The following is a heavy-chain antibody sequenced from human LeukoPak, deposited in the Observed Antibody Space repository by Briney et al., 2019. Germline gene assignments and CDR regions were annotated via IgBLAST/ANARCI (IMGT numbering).Heavy chain of an antibody. CDR3: TARYCRSTSCYGEYFQR. J-gene: IGHJ1*01. V-gene: IGHV3-15*01. D-gene: IGHD2-2*01. Sequence: GGSLRLSCAASGFTFRNAWMSWVRQAPGKGLEWVGRIKSKTDGGTTDYAARVKGRFTISRDDSKNTLYLQMNSLKTEDTAVYYCTARYCRSTSCYGEYFQRWGQGTLVTVSS. CDR2: IKSKTDGGTT. CDR1: GFTFRNAW.